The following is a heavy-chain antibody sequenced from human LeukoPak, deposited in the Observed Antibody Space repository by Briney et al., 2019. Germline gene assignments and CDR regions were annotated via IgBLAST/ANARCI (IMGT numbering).Heavy chain of an antibody. CDR2: ISYDGSNK. Sequence: GGSLRLSCAASGFTFSSYGMHWVRQAPGKGLEGVAVISYDGSNKYYADSVKGRFTISRDNSKNTLYLQMNSLRAEDTAVYYCAKDSFRFGELWAGDNWFDPWGQGTLVTVSS. CDR1: GFTFSSYG. D-gene: IGHD3-10*01. CDR3: AKDSFRFGELWAGDNWFDP. V-gene: IGHV3-30*18. J-gene: IGHJ5*02.